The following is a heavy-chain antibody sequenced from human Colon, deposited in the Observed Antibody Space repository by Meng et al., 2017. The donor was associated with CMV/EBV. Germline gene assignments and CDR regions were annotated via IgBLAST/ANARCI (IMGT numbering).Heavy chain of an antibody. CDR2: TNEDGSDK. CDR3: ASTGPLYGLYFCY. V-gene: IGHV3-7*01. J-gene: IGHJ4*02. D-gene: IGHD2-8*01. CDR1: GFTFDDYA. Sequence: GGSLRLSCAASGFTFDDYAMHWVRQGPGKALEWVAKTNEDGSDKYYVDSVKGRFTIFRDNAKNSVYLQMNSLRAEDTAVYYCASTGPLYGLYFCYWGQGTLVTVSS.